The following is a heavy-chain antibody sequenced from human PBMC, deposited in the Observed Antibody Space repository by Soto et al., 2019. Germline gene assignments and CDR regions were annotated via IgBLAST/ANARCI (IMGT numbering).Heavy chain of an antibody. CDR1: GYTFTSYG. CDR2: ISAYNGNT. CDR3: ARLVPAAMRYYYYGMDV. V-gene: IGHV1-18*01. D-gene: IGHD2-2*01. J-gene: IGHJ6*02. Sequence: QVQLVQSGAEVKKPGASVKVSCKASGYTFTSYGISWVRQAPGQGLEWMGWISAYNGNTNYAQKLQGRVTMPTDTSTSTAYRELRSLRSDDTAVYYCARLVPAAMRYYYYGMDVWGQGTTVTVSS.